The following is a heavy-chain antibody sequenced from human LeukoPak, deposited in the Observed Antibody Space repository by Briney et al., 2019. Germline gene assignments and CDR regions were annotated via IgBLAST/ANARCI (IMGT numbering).Heavy chain of an antibody. J-gene: IGHJ6*03. D-gene: IGHD2-15*01. V-gene: IGHV4-34*01. CDR1: GGSFNGHY. CDR2: INHGGIT. CDR3: ARTPYYYYYYMDV. Sequence: PSETLSLTCAVSGGSFNGHYWNWLRQPPGKGLEWIGEINHGGITNYNPSLKTRVTISVDTSENQFSLKLSSVTAADTAVYYCARTPYYYYYYMDVWGKGTTVTVSS.